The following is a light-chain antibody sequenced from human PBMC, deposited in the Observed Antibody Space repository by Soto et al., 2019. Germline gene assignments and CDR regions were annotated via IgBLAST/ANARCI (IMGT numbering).Light chain of an antibody. V-gene: IGKV3-20*01. CDR2: GAS. J-gene: IGKJ1*01. CDR3: QQYGDLPWT. Sequence: ALTQSPGTLSSSPGERATLSCRASQSVSSNYLAWYQQKPGQAPRLLVYGASSRATGIPDRFSGSGSGTDFTLTIDRLESEDFAVYFCQQYGDLPWTFGQGTKVDIK. CDR1: QSVSSNY.